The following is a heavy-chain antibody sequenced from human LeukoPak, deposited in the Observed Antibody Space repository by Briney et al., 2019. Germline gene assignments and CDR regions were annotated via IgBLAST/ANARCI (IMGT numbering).Heavy chain of an antibody. Sequence: ASVKVSCKSSGYTFTSYGISWVRPAPGQGLEWMGWISAYNGNTNYAQKLQGRVTMTTDTSTSTAYMELRSLRSDDTAVYYCARYSLGVAGPSWDYWGQGTLVTVSS. V-gene: IGHV1-18*04. CDR2: ISAYNGNT. CDR3: ARYSLGVAGPSWDY. D-gene: IGHD6-19*01. J-gene: IGHJ4*02. CDR1: GYTFTSYG.